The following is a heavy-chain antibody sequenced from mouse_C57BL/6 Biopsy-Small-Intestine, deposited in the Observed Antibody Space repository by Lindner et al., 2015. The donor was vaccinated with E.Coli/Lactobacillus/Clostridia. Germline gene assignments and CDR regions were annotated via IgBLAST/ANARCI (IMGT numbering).Heavy chain of an antibody. CDR1: GFNIKDYY. CDR3: ANIYYYGSSHLDY. CDR2: IDPKDGET. Sequence: VQLQESGAELVKPGASVKLSCTASGFNIKDYYIHWVKQTTEQGLEWIGRIDPKDGETKYAPKFQVKATITADTSSNTASLQFSSLTSEDTAVYYCANIYYYGSSHLDYWGQGTTLTVSS. D-gene: IGHD1-1*01. V-gene: IGHV14-2*01. J-gene: IGHJ2*01.